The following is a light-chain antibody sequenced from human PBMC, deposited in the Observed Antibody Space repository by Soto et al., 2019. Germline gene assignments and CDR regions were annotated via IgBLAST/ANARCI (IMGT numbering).Light chain of an antibody. J-gene: IGKJ1*01. Sequence: IVLTQSPATLPLSPGERAALSCRASQSVSTSLAWYQHKPGQAPRLIIYDASKRAPGLPARFSGSGSGRDFTLTISSLEPEDFAVYYCQVRDVWPTFGQGTKVEIK. V-gene: IGKV3-11*02. CDR1: QSVSTS. CDR2: DAS. CDR3: QVRDVWPT.